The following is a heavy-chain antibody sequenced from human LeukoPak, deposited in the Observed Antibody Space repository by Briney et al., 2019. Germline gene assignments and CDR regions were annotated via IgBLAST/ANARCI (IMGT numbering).Heavy chain of an antibody. V-gene: IGHV3-21*01. D-gene: IGHD3-10*01. CDR2: ISSSSSYI. J-gene: IGHJ6*03. CDR1: GFTFSSYS. Sequence: GGSLRLSCAASGFTFSSYSMNWVRQAPGKGLEWVSSISSSSSYIYYADSVKGRFTISRDNAKNSLYLQMNSLRAEDTAVYYCARDYYGSGSPIALYTDVWGKGTTVTVSS. CDR3: ARDYYGSGSPIALYTDV.